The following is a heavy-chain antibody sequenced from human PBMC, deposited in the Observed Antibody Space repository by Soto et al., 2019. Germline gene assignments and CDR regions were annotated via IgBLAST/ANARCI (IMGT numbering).Heavy chain of an antibody. D-gene: IGHD3-9*01. CDR2: FDPGDHEA. V-gene: IGHV1-24*01. CDR1: GV. Sequence: QVQLVQSGAEVKKPGASVKVSCKLSGVHWVRQAPGKGLEWMGTFDPGDHEAIYAAKFQGRVTMTEDTSTNSAYVELSSLTSEDTAMYYCVAPATRAGHYSAIKYSGQGSLVTVSS. CDR3: VAPATRAGHYSAIKY. J-gene: IGHJ4*02.